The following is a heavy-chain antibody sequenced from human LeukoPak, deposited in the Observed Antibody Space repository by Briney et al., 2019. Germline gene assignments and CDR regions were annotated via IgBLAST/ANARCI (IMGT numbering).Heavy chain of an antibody. CDR3: AREEKPGIAVAGRSYFDY. CDR2: INPNSGGT. J-gene: IGHJ4*02. V-gene: IGHV1-2*02. D-gene: IGHD6-19*01. Sequence: ASVKVSCKASRYTFTGYYMHWVRQAPGQGLEWMGWINPNSGGTNYAQKFQGRVTMTRDTSISTAYMELSRLRSDDTAVYYCAREEKPGIAVAGRSYFDYWGQGTLVTVSS. CDR1: RYTFTGYY.